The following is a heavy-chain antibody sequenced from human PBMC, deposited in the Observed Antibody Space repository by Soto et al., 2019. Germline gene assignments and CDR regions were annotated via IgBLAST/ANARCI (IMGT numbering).Heavy chain of an antibody. J-gene: IGHJ5*02. CDR1: GFTFGSYS. Sequence: PGGSLRLSCAASGFTFGSYSMNWVRQAPGKGLEWVSSISSSSSYIYYAASVKGRFTISRDNAKKSLYLQMNSLRAEDTAVYYCATGPFMAAAGPPTSSAPWAQATLVP. V-gene: IGHV3-21*01. CDR2: ISSSSSYI. CDR3: ATGPFMAAAGPPTSSAP. D-gene: IGHD6-13*01.